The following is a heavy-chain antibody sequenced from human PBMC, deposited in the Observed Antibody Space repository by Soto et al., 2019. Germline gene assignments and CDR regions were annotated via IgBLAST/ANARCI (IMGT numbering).Heavy chain of an antibody. D-gene: IGHD6-13*01. Sequence: KTSETLSLTCAVSGGSISSRDWWNWVRQPPGMGLEWIGEIDHSGNTNYNPSLKSRVTISVDKSKTQFSLKLNSVTAADTAVYYCARSLGTTWSFDPWGQGTLVTVSS. CDR2: IDHSGNT. CDR1: GGSISSRDW. V-gene: IGHV4-4*02. CDR3: ARSLGTTWSFDP. J-gene: IGHJ5*02.